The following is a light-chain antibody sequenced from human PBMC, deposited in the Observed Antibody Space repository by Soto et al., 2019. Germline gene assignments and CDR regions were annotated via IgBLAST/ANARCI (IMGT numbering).Light chain of an antibody. CDR2: EVR. V-gene: IGLV2-14*01. J-gene: IGLJ1*01. Sequence: QSALTQPASVSGSPGQSITISCTGTSSDVGGYSYVSWYQHHPGRAPKLIIYEVRNRPSGVSNRFSGSKSGNTASLTISGLQAEDEADYYCSSYTSGIFYVFGSGTKVTVL. CDR1: SSDVGGYSY. CDR3: SSYTSGIFYV.